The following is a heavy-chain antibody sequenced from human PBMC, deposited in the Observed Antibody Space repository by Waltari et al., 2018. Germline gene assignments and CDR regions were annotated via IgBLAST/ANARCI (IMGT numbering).Heavy chain of an antibody. D-gene: IGHD3-10*01. CDR1: GFTFTDYE. CDR3: MSVEYYGSGF. Sequence: EVQLVESGGGWERPGGSLRLSCEASGFTFTDYEMNWVRQAPGKGLEWVSYINMASDVIMYADSVKGRFTMSRDNAKNSIYLQMDSLRAEDTATYYCMSVEYYGSGFWGQGTLVTVSS. V-gene: IGHV3-48*04. CDR2: INMASDVI. J-gene: IGHJ4*02.